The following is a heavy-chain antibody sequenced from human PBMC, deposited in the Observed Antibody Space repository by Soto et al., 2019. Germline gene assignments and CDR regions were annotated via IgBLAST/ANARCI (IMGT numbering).Heavy chain of an antibody. Sequence: EVQVSESGGGLVQPGGSLRLSCATSGFTFSNYPMNWVRQAPGKGLEWVSGISAGGDTTYYADSVKGRFTIFRDNSKNSVSLQMNSLRVEDTAVYYCAGRVWGQGTLVTVSS. CDR3: AGRV. CDR1: GFTFSNYP. V-gene: IGHV3-23*01. CDR2: ISAGGDTT. J-gene: IGHJ4*02.